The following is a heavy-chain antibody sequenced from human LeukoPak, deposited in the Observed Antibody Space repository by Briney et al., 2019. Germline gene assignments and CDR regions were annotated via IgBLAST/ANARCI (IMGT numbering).Heavy chain of an antibody. V-gene: IGHV3-23*01. D-gene: IGHD2-2*01. CDR3: AKKVPGAAPFDN. J-gene: IGHJ4*02. CDR1: GFTFSSYA. CDR2: ISGGGGGT. Sequence: GGSLRLSCAASGFTFSSYAMSWVRQAPGKGLEWVSGISGGGGGTYYADSVKGRSTISRDNSKNTLHLQMNSLRAEDTAVYYCAKKVPGAAPFDNWGQGTLVTVSS.